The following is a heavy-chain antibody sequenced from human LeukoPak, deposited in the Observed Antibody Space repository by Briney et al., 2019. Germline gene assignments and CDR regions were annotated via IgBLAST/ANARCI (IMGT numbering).Heavy chain of an antibody. CDR3: ATRRLYADQNYN. V-gene: IGHV3-74*01. D-gene: IGHD1-7*01. CDR1: GLTFSSHW. CDR2: ITNDGSST. J-gene: IGHJ4*02. Sequence: GGSLRLSCAASGLTFSSHWMLWVRQAPGKGLVWVSRITNDGSSTTYADSVKGRFTISRDNAKNMLYLQVNSLRAEDTAVYYCATRRLYADQNYNWGQGTLVTVSS.